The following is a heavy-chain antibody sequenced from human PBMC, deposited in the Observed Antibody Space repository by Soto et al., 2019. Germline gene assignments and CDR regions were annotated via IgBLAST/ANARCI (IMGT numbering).Heavy chain of an antibody. CDR3: ARVATKARVPQYSSGSFDY. CDR2: INPNSGGT. V-gene: IGHV1-2*04. J-gene: IGHJ4*02. Sequence: ASVKVSCKASGYTFTGYYMHWVRQAPGQGLEWMGWINPNSGGTNYAQKFQGWVTMTRDTSISTAYMELSRLRSDDTAVYYCARVATKARVPQYSSGSFDYWGQGTLVTVSS. CDR1: GYTFTGYY. D-gene: IGHD6-19*01.